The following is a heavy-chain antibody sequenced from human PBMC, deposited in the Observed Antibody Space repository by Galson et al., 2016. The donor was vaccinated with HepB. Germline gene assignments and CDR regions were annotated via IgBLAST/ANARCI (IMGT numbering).Heavy chain of an antibody. V-gene: IGHV3-48*02. J-gene: IGHJ6*02. CDR2: ISRSISTV. CDR3: AGALGIHDYYGMDV. D-gene: IGHD5-18*01. Sequence: SLRLSCAASGFTFSTYSMNWVRQAPGKGLEWVSYISRSISTVHYADSVKGRFTISRDNAKNSLYLQMNSLRDEDTAVYYCAGALGIHDYYGMDVWGQGTTVTVSS. CDR1: GFTFSTYS.